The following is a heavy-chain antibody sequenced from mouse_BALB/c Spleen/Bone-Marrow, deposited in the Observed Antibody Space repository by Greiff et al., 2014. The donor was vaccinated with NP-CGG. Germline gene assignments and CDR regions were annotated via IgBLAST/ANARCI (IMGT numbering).Heavy chain of an antibody. CDR3: ARGYGSSYGTGYFDV. D-gene: IGHD1-1*01. V-gene: IGHV14-3*02. Sequence: EVKLMESGAELVEPGASVKLSCTASGFNIKDTYMHWVKQRPEQGLEWIGRIDPANGNTKYDPKFQGKATITADTSSNTAYLRLSSLTSEDTAVYYCARGYGSSYGTGYFDVWGAGTTVTVSS. CDR2: IDPANGNT. CDR1: GFNIKDTY. J-gene: IGHJ1*01.